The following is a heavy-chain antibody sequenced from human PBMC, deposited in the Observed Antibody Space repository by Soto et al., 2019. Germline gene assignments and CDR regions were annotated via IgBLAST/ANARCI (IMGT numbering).Heavy chain of an antibody. V-gene: IGHV1-18*01. CDR3: ARVRVATIGNYYYGMEV. Sequence: GASVKVSCKASGYTFTSYGISWVRQAPVQGLEWMVWISAYNGNTNYAQKLQGRVTMATDTSTSTAYMELRSLRSDDTAVYYCARVRVATIGNYYYGMEVWGQGTMVTVSS. J-gene: IGHJ6*01. D-gene: IGHD5-12*01. CDR2: ISAYNGNT. CDR1: GYTFTSYG.